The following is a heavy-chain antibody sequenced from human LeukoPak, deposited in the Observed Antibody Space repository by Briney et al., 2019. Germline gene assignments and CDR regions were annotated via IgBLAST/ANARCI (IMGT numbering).Heavy chain of an antibody. CDR3: ARVPPYNSGYRGFDY. J-gene: IGHJ4*01. V-gene: IGHV4-59*01. CDR2: IYYSGST. CDR1: GGSISNYY. Sequence: SETLSLTCSVSGGSISNYYWGWIRQPPGKRLEWIGYIYYSGSTYYIPSLKSRATISVDTSKNQFSLQLSSVTAADTAVYFCARVPPYNSGYRGFDYWGHGTLVTVSS. D-gene: IGHD5-18*01.